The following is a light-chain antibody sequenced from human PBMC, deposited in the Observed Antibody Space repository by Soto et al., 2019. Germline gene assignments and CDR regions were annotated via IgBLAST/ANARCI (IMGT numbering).Light chain of an antibody. CDR1: QSISTF. CDR3: QQCFSTPLLI. CDR2: GAS. J-gene: IGKJ4*01. Sequence: DIQMTQSPSSLSAPVGDRVTITCRASQSISTFLNWYQQKPGKAPKLLIYGASNLESGVPSTFSGSGSGTDFTLTISSLQPEDFATYYCQQCFSTPLLIFGGGTKVEIK. V-gene: IGKV1-39*01.